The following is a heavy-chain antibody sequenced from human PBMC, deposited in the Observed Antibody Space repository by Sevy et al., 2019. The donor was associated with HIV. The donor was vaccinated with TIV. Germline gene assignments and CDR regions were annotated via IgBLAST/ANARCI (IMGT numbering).Heavy chain of an antibody. Sequence: SETLSLTCAVSGGSISSTNWWSGVRQPPGKGLEWIGEVYDSGSTNYNPSLKSRVSISVDKAKNQFSVKLSSVTAADTAVYYCAREKTTAFAFDLWGQRALVTVSS. CDR2: VYDSGST. D-gene: IGHD4-17*01. CDR3: AREKTTAFAFDL. J-gene: IGHJ4*02. V-gene: IGHV4-4*02. CDR1: GGSISSTNW.